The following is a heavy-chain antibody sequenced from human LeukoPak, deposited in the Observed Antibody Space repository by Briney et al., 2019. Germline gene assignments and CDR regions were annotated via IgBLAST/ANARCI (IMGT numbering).Heavy chain of an antibody. CDR1: GGSISSHY. J-gene: IGHJ4*02. Sequence: ETLSVTCTVSGGSISSHYRSWIRQPPGKGLEWIGYIYYSGNTNYNPSVKSRVTISADTSKNQFSLKLSSVTAADTAVYYCARDQGGAVAGNFDYWGQGTLVTVSS. CDR2: IYYSGNT. D-gene: IGHD6-19*01. CDR3: ARDQGGAVAGNFDY. V-gene: IGHV4-59*11.